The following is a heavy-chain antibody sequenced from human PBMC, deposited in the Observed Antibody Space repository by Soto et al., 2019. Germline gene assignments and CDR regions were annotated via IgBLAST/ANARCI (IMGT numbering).Heavy chain of an antibody. Sequence: PSETLSLTCIVSGGSISSDYWSCIRQPPGRGLEWIGFISDSGTTNYSPSLKSRVTMSLDTSANQVSLKLRSVTAADTAVYYCAKYGGTYYVSWGQGTLVTVSS. CDR2: ISDSGTT. CDR1: GGSISSDY. J-gene: IGHJ5*02. D-gene: IGHD1-26*01. V-gene: IGHV4-59*01. CDR3: AKYGGTYYVS.